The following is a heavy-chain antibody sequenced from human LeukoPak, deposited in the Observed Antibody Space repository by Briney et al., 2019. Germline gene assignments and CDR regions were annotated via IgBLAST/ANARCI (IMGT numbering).Heavy chain of an antibody. D-gene: IGHD3-10*01. CDR2: ISAYNGNT. V-gene: IGHV1-18*01. J-gene: IGHJ5*02. CDR1: GYTFTSYG. CDR3: ARVLFGESVMGNWFDP. Sequence: GASVKVSCKASGYTFTSYGISWVRQAPGQGLEWMGWISAYNGNTNYAQKLQGRVTMTTDTSTSTAYMELRSLRSDDTAVYYFARVLFGESVMGNWFDPWGQGTLVTVSS.